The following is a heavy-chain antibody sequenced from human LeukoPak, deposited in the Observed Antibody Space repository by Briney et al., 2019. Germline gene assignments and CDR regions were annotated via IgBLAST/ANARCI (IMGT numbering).Heavy chain of an antibody. Sequence: ASVKVSRKASGYTFSSYLMHWVRQAPGQGLEWMGMINPSGGSTSYAQKSQGRLTMTRDTSTSTVYMELSSLRSEDTAVYYCARDLGLRGVTNWFDSWGQGTLVTVSS. V-gene: IGHV1-46*01. CDR3: ARDLGLRGVTNWFDS. CDR1: GYTFSSYL. J-gene: IGHJ5*01. D-gene: IGHD3-10*01. CDR2: INPSGGST.